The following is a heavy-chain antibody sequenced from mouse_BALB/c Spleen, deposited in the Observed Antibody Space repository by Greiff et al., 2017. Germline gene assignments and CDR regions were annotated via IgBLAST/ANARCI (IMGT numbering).Heavy chain of an antibody. CDR2: ISSGGST. D-gene: IGHD1-1*01. Sequence: EVQREESGAGLVKPGGSLKLSCTASGFTFSSYAMPWVRQTPEKRLEWVASISSGGSTNYPDSVKGRFTISRDKARNILYLQMSSLRSEDTAVYYCARATDGCGYGYFDVWGAGTTVTVSS. CDR1: GFTFSSYA. V-gene: IGHV5-6-5*01. J-gene: IGHJ1*01. CDR3: ARATDGCGYGYFDV.